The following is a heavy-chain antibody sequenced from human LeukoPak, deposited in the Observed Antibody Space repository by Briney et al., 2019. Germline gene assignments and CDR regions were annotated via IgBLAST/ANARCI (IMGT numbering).Heavy chain of an antibody. D-gene: IGHD5-24*01. CDR3: ASEMATILDYGMDV. CDR2: ISAYNGNT. J-gene: IGHJ6*02. CDR1: GYTFISYG. V-gene: IGHV1-18*01. Sequence: ASVKVSCKASGYTFISYGISWVRQAPGQGLEWMGWISAYNGNTNYAQKFQGRVTITADKSTSTAYMELSSLRSEDTAVYYCASEMATILDYGMDVWGQGTTVTVSS.